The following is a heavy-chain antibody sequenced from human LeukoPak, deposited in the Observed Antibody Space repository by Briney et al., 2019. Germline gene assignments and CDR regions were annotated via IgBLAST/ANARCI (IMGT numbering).Heavy chain of an antibody. Sequence: GGSLRLSCAASGFTFSSYWMSWVRQAPGKGLEWVANIKQDGSEKYNVDSVKGRFTISRDNAKNSLYLQMNSLRAEDTAVYYCARKGTNRDPLNWFDPWGQGTLVTVSS. CDR3: ARKGTNRDPLNWFDP. J-gene: IGHJ5*02. CDR2: IKQDGSEK. V-gene: IGHV3-7*01. D-gene: IGHD1-1*01. CDR1: GFTFSSYW.